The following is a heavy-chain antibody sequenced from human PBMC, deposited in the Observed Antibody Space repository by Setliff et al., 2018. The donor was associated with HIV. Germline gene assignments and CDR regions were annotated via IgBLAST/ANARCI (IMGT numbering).Heavy chain of an antibody. CDR3: TRDRYANGWLYFDY. CDR1: GYTFTSYG. CDR2: ISAYNGNT. D-gene: IGHD2-2*01. J-gene: IGHJ4*02. V-gene: IGHV1-18*01. Sequence: GSVKVSCKASGYTFTSYGISWVRQAPGQGLEWMGWISAYNGNTNYAEQVQGRVTMTRDTSTSTAYMELRSLRSDDSAVYFCTRDRYANGWLYFDYWGPGILVTVSS.